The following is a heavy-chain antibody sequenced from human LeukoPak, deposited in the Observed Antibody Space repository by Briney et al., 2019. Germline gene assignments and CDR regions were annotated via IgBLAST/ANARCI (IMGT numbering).Heavy chain of an antibody. V-gene: IGHV4-34*01. CDR3: ARAIRDIVVVPVPRGNAFDI. J-gene: IGHJ3*02. CDR2: INQSGST. CDR1: GGSFSGYY. Sequence: SETLSRTCAVYGGSFSGYYWSWIRQPPGKGLEWIGEINQSGSTNYNPSLKSRVTISVDTSKNQFSLKLSSVTAADTAVYYCARAIRDIVVVPVPRGNAFDIWGQGTMVTVSS. D-gene: IGHD2-2*01.